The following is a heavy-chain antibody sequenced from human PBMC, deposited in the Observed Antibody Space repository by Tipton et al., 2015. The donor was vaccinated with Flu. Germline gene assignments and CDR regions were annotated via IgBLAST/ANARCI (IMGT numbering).Heavy chain of an antibody. J-gene: IGHJ4*02. CDR2: IYYSGST. V-gene: IGHV4-59*12. D-gene: IGHD1-26*01. Sequence: TLSLTCTVSGGSISTYYWNWIRQPPGKGLEWIGYIYYSGSTNYNPSLKSRVTISVDTSKNQFSLKLSSVTAADTAVYYCARESPDEGLFIVGATQGKFDYWGQGTLVTVSS. CDR1: GGSISTYY. CDR3: ARESPDEGLFIVGATQGKFDY.